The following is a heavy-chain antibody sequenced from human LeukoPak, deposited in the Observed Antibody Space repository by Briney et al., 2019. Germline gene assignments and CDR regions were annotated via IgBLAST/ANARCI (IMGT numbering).Heavy chain of an antibody. CDR2: IIPIFGTA. CDR1: GGTFSSYA. J-gene: IGHJ3*02. D-gene: IGHD3-10*01. Sequence: SVKVSCKASGGTFSSYAISWVRQATGQGLEWMGGIIPIFGTANYAQKFQGRVTITTDESTSTAYMELSSLRSEDTAVYYCAIFELQEDAFDIWGQGTMVTVSS. CDR3: AIFELQEDAFDI. V-gene: IGHV1-69*05.